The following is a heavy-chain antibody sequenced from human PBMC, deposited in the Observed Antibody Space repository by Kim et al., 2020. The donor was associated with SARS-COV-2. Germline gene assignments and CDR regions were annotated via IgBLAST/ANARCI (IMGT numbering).Heavy chain of an antibody. D-gene: IGHD3-16*02. V-gene: IGHV3-15*01. J-gene: IGHJ6*02. CDR3: TSTGGVIVIGDFYYGMDV. Sequence: GGSLRLSCAASGFTFSNAWMSWVRQAPGKGLEWVGRIKSKIDGGTTDYVALVKGRFTISRDDSRDTLYLQMNSLKSEDTAVYYCTSTGGVIVIGDFYYGMDVWGQGTTVTVSS. CDR1: GFTFSNAW. CDR2: IKSKIDGGTT.